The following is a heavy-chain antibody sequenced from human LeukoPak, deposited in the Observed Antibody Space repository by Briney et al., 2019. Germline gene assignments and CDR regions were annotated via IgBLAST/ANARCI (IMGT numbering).Heavy chain of an antibody. Sequence: GGALRLSCVASGFYFGGHAMHWLRQGPGEGLEWVAYITYGSDTIFYADSVKGRFTVSRDNAKNSLYLQMDSLRAEDTAVYYCAKEMGHSPHSSGTYWSDGGVGLDYWGQGTLVTVSS. V-gene: IGHV3-48*04. D-gene: IGHD3-10*01. J-gene: IGHJ4*02. CDR2: ITYGSDTI. CDR3: AKEMGHSPHSSGTYWSDGGVGLDY. CDR1: GFYFGGHA.